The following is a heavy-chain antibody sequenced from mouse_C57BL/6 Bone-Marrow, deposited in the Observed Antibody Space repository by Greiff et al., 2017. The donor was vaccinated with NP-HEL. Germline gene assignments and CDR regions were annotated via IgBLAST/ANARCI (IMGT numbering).Heavy chain of an antibody. CDR3: ASDYGSSYGFAY. V-gene: IGHV1-19*01. Sequence: EVKLVESGPVLVKPGASVKMSCKASGYTFTDYYMNWVKQSHGKSLEWIGVINPYNGGTSYNQKFKGKATLTVDKSSSTAYMELNSLTSEDSAVYYCASDYGSSYGFAYWGQGTLVTVSA. CDR2: INPYNGGT. D-gene: IGHD1-1*01. CDR1: GYTFTDYY. J-gene: IGHJ3*01.